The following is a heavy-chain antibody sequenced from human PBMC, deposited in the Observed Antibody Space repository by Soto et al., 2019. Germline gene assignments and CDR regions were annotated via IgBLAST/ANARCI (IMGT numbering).Heavy chain of an antibody. CDR2: IIPIFGTA. D-gene: IGHD6-6*01. CDR3: ARAFHSSSSTYYYYGMDV. Sequence: QVQLVQSGAEVKKPGSSVKVSCKASGGTFSSYAISWVRQAPGQGLEWMGGIIPIFGTANYAQKFQGRVTITADKSTSTAYMELSSLRYEDTAVYYCARAFHSSSSTYYYYGMDVWGQGTTVTVSS. V-gene: IGHV1-69*06. CDR1: GGTFSSYA. J-gene: IGHJ6*02.